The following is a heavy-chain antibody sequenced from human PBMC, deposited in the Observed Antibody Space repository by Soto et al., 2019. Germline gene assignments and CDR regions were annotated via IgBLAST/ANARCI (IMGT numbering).Heavy chain of an antibody. CDR2: INWKSDI. V-gene: IGHV3-9*01. J-gene: IGHJ4*02. CDR3: AISHDRGGRTTFIY. CDR1: GFTFDDNA. D-gene: IGHD3-16*01. Sequence: GGSLRLSCAVSGFTFDDNAMHWGRQAPEKGLEWVSGINWKSDIGYADSVKGRFTISRDNAENSLYLQMNSLRAEDTALYYCAISHDRGGRTTFIYWGQGTQVTVSS.